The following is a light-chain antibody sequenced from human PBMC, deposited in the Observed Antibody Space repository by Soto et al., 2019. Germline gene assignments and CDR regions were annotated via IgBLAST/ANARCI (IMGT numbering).Light chain of an antibody. CDR2: EVS. CDR1: SSDVGGYNY. Sequence: QSALTQPASVSGSPGQSITISCTGTSSDVGGYNYVSWYQQHPGKAPKLMIYEVSNRPSGVSNRFSGSKSGNTASLTISGLQAEDEADYYCSSYTSRNTLVFGTGTKVTV. V-gene: IGLV2-14*01. CDR3: SSYTSRNTLV. J-gene: IGLJ1*01.